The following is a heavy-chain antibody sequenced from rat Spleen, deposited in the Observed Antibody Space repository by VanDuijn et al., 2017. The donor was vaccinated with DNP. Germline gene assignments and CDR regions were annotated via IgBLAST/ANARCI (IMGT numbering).Heavy chain of an antibody. D-gene: IGHD1-6*01. J-gene: IGHJ1*01. Sequence: EVQLVESGGGLVQPGRSLKLSCAASGLTFTNYDMVWVRQAPTKGLEWVATITTSGGATYYRDSVKGRFTVSRNNAESTLYLQMDSLRSEDTATYYCARHVSGIPYWYFDFWGPGTMVVVSS. CDR2: ITTSGGAT. CDR3: ARHVSGIPYWYFDF. V-gene: IGHV5S23*01. CDR1: GLTFTNYD.